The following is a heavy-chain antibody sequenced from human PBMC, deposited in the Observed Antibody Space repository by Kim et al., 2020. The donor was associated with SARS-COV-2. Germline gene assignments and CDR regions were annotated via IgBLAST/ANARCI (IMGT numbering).Heavy chain of an antibody. CDR2: IIPLYGTA. CDR1: GGTFSDYA. CDR3: ATSRGGYYASGRSFDS. V-gene: IGHV1-69*13. D-gene: IGHD3-10*01. J-gene: IGHJ4*02. Sequence: SVKVSCKASGGTFSDYAFDWVREAPGQGFEWMGGIIPLYGTASDAPKFQGRVTFTADESTTTAYMDLTSLTSDDTAVYYCATSRGGYYASGRSFDSWGQ.